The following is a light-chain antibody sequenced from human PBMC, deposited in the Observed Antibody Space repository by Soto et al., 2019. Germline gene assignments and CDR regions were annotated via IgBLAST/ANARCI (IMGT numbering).Light chain of an antibody. V-gene: IGKV1-39*01. J-gene: IGKJ2*01. CDR1: QSISSY. CDR2: AAS. CDR3: QRSYSTPYT. Sequence: DIQMTQSPSSLSASVGDRVTITCRACQSISSYLNWYQQKPGKAPKLLIYAASSLQSGVPSRFSGSGSGTDFTLTISSLQPEDFATYYCQRSYSTPYTLGQGTKLEIK.